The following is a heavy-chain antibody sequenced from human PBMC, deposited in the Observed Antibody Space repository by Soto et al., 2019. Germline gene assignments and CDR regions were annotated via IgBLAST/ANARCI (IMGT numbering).Heavy chain of an antibody. V-gene: IGHV3-49*03. CDR2: IRSKAYGGTT. D-gene: IGHD3-10*01. Sequence: GGSLRLSCTASGFTFGDYAMSWFRQAPGKGLEWVGFIRSKAYGGTTEYAASVKGRFTISRDDSKSIAYLQMNSLKTEDTAVYYCGSGSLTRLNYDMDVWGQGTTVTVSS. J-gene: IGHJ6*02. CDR3: GSGSLTRLNYDMDV. CDR1: GFTFGDYA.